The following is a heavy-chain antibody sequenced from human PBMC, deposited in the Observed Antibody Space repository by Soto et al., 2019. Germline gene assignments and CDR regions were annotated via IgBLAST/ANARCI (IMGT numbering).Heavy chain of an antibody. Sequence: ASVKVSCKASGYTFTSYAMHWVRQAPGQRLEWMGWINAGNGNTKYSQKFQGRVTITRDTSASTAYMELSSLRSEDTAVYYCARDYRYFDWLSHPSVFDPWGQGTLVTVSS. D-gene: IGHD3-9*01. V-gene: IGHV1-3*01. J-gene: IGHJ5*02. CDR2: INAGNGNT. CDR3: ARDYRYFDWLSHPSVFDP. CDR1: GYTFTSYA.